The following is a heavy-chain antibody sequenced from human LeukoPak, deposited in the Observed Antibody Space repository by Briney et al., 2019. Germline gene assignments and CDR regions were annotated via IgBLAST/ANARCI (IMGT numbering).Heavy chain of an antibody. V-gene: IGHV4-39*01. CDR1: GGSISSSSYY. CDR2: IYYSGST. J-gene: IGHJ4*02. Sequence: PSETLSLTCTVSGGSISSSSYYWGWIRQPPGKGLEWIGSIYYSGSTYYNPSLKSRVTISVDTSKNQFSLKLSSVTAADTAVYYCARQGRLLRYSDYWGQGTLVTVSS. D-gene: IGHD3-9*01. CDR3: ARQGRLLRYSDY.